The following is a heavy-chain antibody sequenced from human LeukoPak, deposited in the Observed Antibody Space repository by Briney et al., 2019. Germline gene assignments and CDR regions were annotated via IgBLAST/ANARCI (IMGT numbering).Heavy chain of an antibody. CDR3: ARAQGGSGYEPVDY. J-gene: IGHJ4*02. V-gene: IGHV3-21*01. CDR2: ISSSSSYI. CDR1: GFTFSSYS. D-gene: IGHD5-12*01. Sequence: GGSLRLSCAASGFTFSSYSMNWVRQAPGKGLEWVSSISSSSSYIYYADSVKGRFTISRDNAKNSLYLQMNSLRAEDTAVYYCARAQGGSGYEPVDYWGQGTLVTVSS.